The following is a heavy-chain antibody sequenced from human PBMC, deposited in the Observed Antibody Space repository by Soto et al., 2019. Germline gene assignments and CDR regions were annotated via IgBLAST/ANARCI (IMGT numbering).Heavy chain of an antibody. CDR3: ARAGYSYAYY. J-gene: IGHJ4*02. D-gene: IGHD5-18*01. CDR1: GGSISSGGYS. Sequence: SETLSLTCAVSGGSISSGGYSWSWIRQPPGKGLEWIGYIYHSGSTYYNPSLKSRVTISVDRSKNQFSLKLSSVTAADTAVYYCARAGYSYAYYWGQGTLVTVSS. V-gene: IGHV4-30-2*01. CDR2: IYHSGST.